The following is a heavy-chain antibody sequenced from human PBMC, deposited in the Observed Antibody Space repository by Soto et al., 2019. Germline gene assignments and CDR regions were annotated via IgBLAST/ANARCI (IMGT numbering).Heavy chain of an antibody. V-gene: IGHV4-34*01. J-gene: IGHJ4*02. CDR1: GGSFSAHY. Sequence: QVQLQQWGAGLLKPSETLSLTCAVYGGSFSAHYWSWIRQPPGKGLEWIGEINHSGSTNYNPSLKSRVTISVDTSKNQFSPKLSSVTAADTAVYYCARGQSSLLLDCWGQGILVTVSS. D-gene: IGHD2-8*02. CDR2: INHSGST. CDR3: ARGQSSLLLDC.